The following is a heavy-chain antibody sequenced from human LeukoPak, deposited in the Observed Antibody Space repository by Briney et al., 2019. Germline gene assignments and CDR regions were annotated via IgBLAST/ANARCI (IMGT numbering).Heavy chain of an antibody. CDR2: ISSSSYI. J-gene: IGHJ6*02. V-gene: IGHV3-21*01. CDR1: GFTFSSYS. D-gene: IGHD3-22*01. Sequence: GGSLRLSCAASGFTFSSYSMNWVRQAPGKGLEWVSSISSSSYIYYADSVKGRPTISRDNAKNSLYLQMNSLRAEDTAVYYCARAEDYYDSSGYKPNYYYGMDAWGQGTTVTVSS. CDR3: ARAEDYYDSSGYKPNYYYGMDA.